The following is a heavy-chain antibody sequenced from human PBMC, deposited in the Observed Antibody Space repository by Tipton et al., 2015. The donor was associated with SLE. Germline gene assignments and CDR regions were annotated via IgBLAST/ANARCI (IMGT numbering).Heavy chain of an antibody. V-gene: IGHV4-4*07. D-gene: IGHD3-22*01. CDR1: GGSISSYY. Sequence: TLSLTCTVSGGSISSYYWSWIRQPAGKGLEWIGRIYTSGRTNNNPPLKSRVTMSVDTSKNQFSLKLSSVTAAVTAVYYCARDEGRGDYYDSSGYYDYWGQGALVTVSS. J-gene: IGHJ4*02. CDR3: ARDEGRGDYYDSSGYYDY. CDR2: IYTSGRT.